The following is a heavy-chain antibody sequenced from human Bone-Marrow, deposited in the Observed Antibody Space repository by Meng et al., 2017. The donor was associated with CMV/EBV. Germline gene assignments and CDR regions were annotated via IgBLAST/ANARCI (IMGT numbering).Heavy chain of an antibody. J-gene: IGHJ6*02. CDR2: IRYDGSNK. D-gene: IGHD2-2*01. CDR3: AKPDELLSDYYYGMDV. V-gene: IGHV3-30*02. CDR1: GFTFSSYG. Sequence: GEYLMISCAASGFTFSSYGMHWVRQAPGKGLEWVEFIRYDGSNKYDADSVKGRFTISRDNSKNTLYMQMNSLRAEDTAVYYCAKPDELLSDYYYGMDVWGPGTTVTVSS.